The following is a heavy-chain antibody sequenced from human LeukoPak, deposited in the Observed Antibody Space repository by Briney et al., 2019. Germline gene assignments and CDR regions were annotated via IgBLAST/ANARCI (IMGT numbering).Heavy chain of an antibody. J-gene: IGHJ4*02. CDR3: ALQNDSSPFDY. Sequence: PGGSLRLSCAASGFTVSSNYMSWVRQAPGKGLEWVSVIYSGGSTDYADSVKGRFTISRDNSKNTLYLQMNSPRAEDTAVYYCALQNDSSPFDYWGQGTLVTVSS. V-gene: IGHV3-53*01. D-gene: IGHD3-22*01. CDR2: IYSGGST. CDR1: GFTVSSNY.